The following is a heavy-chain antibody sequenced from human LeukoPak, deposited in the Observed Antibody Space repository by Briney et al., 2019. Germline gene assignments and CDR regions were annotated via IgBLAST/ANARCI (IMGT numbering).Heavy chain of an antibody. CDR2: ISVYNDNT. CDR3: ARGVSSWYYGMDV. Sequence: RASVKASCKASGYTFTTYGINWVRQAPGQGLGWMGWISVYNDNTYYTQKLQGRVTMTTDTSTSTAYMELGSLISDDTAVYYCARGVSSWYYGMDVWGQGTTVIVSS. CDR1: GYTFTTYG. J-gene: IGHJ6*02. V-gene: IGHV1-18*01. D-gene: IGHD6-13*01.